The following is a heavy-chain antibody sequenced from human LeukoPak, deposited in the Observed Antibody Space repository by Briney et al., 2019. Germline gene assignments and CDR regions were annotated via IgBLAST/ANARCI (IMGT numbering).Heavy chain of an antibody. CDR3: ARNYYDSSGYYYAFDY. D-gene: IGHD3-22*01. CDR1: GFIFSSFR. Sequence: GGSLRLSCAASGFIFSSFRMNWVRQAPGKGLECVSSISSSGSLIYYADSMQGRFTVSRDNAKNSLFLQLNSLRAEDTAVYYCARNYYDSSGYYYAFDYWGQETLGSVSS. CDR2: ISSSGSLI. V-gene: IGHV3-21*01. J-gene: IGHJ4*02.